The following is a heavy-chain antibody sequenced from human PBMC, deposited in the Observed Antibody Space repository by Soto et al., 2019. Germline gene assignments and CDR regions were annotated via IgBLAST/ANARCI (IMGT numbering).Heavy chain of an antibody. V-gene: IGHV4-4*07. CDR2: IYATGTT. CDR1: GASISGYY. D-gene: IGHD1-1*01. J-gene: IGHJ5*02. Sequence: SETLSFTCTVSGASISGYYWSWIRKSAGKGLEWIGRIYATGTTDYNPSLKSRVMMSVDTSKKQFSLKLRSVTAADTAVYYCVRDGTKTLRDWFDPWGQGISVTVSS. CDR3: VRDGTKTLRDWFDP.